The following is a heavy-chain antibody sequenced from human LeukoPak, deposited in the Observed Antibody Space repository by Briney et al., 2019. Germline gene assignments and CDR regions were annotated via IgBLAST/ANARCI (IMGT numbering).Heavy chain of an antibody. D-gene: IGHD6-13*01. V-gene: IGHV4-38-2*02. J-gene: IGHJ5*02. CDR2: IHNSGST. CDR1: GYSISSGFY. Sequence: PSETLSLTCTVSGYSISSGFYWDWIRQPPGKGLEWIASIHNSGSTDYNPSLKSRVTISVDTSKNQFSLKLSSLTAADTAVYYCARENQQLGRSFDPWGQGTLVTVSS. CDR3: ARENQQLGRSFDP.